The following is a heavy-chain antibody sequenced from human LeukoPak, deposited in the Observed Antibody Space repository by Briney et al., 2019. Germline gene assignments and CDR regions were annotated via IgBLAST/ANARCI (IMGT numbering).Heavy chain of an antibody. J-gene: IGHJ4*02. CDR2: ISYDGSNK. D-gene: IGHD2-2*02. V-gene: IGHV3-30*18. CDR3: AKDSCSSTRCYSRD. CDR1: GFTFSSYG. Sequence: GGSLRLSCAASGFTFSSYGMHWVRQAPGKGLEWVAVISYDGSNKYYADSVKGRFTISRDNSKNTLYLQMNSLRAEDTAVYYCAKDSCSSTRCYSRDWGQGTLVTVSS.